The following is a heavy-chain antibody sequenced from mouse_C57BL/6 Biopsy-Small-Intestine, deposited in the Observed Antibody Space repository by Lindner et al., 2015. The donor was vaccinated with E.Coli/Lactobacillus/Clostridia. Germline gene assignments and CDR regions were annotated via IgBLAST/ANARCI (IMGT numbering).Heavy chain of an antibody. Sequence: VQLQESGADLVRPGASVTLSCKASGYTFTDYEMHWVKQTPVHGLEWIGSTDPETGGTAYNQKFKDKAILTADKSSSTAYMELRSLTSEDFAVYYCTTERDLGVYYGHWGQGTTLTVSS. CDR3: TTERDLGVYYGH. CDR2: TDPETGGT. J-gene: IGHJ2*01. V-gene: IGHV1-15*01. CDR1: GYTFTDYE.